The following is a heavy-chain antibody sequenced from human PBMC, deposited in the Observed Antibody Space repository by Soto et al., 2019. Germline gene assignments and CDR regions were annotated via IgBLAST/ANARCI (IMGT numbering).Heavy chain of an antibody. CDR3: ARNGGSIVVVPAANINDY. J-gene: IGHJ4*02. V-gene: IGHV3-23*01. D-gene: IGHD2-2*01. Sequence: GGSLRLSCAASGFTFSSYAMSWVRQAPGKGLEWVSAISGSGGSTYYADSVKGRFTISRDNSKNTLYLQMNSLRAEDTAVYYCARNGGSIVVVPAANINDYWGQGTLDTVSS. CDR2: ISGSGGST. CDR1: GFTFSSYA.